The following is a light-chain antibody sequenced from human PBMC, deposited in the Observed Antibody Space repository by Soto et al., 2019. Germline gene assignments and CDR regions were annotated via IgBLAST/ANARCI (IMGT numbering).Light chain of an antibody. V-gene: IGKV3-20*01. J-gene: IGKJ1*01. CDR2: GAS. CDR1: QSVSSSY. Sequence: EIVLTQSPGTLSLSPGERATLSCRASQSVSSSYVAWYQQKPGQAPMLLIYGASSRATGIPDRFSGSWSGTDFTLTISRLEPEDFAVYYCQQYRNSPLTFGQGTKVEIK. CDR3: QQYRNSPLT.